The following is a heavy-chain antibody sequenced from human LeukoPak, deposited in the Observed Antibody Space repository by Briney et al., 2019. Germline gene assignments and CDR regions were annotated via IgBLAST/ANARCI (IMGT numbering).Heavy chain of an antibody. J-gene: IGHJ4*02. CDR1: GFTVSSNY. Sequence: PGGSLRLSCAASGFTVSSNYMSWVRQAPGKGLEWVSVIYSGGSTYYAGSVKGRFTISRDNSKNTLYLQMNSLRAEDTAVYYCARSKGSGSYRYFDYWGQGTLVTVSS. CDR3: ARSKGSGSYRYFDY. CDR2: IYSGGST. D-gene: IGHD3-10*01. V-gene: IGHV3-66*01.